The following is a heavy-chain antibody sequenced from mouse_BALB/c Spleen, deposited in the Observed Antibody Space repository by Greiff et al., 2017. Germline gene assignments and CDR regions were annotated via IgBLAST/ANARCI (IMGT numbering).Heavy chain of an antibody. J-gene: IGHJ4*01. Sequence: EVQVVESGGGLVKPGGSLKLSCAASGFTFSSYAMSWVRRTPEKRLEWVASISSGGSTYYPDSVKGRFTISRDNARNILYLQMSSLRSEDTAMYYCARGRGDYWGQGTSVTVSS. V-gene: IGHV5-6-5*01. CDR3: ARGRGDY. CDR2: ISSGGST. CDR1: GFTFSSYA.